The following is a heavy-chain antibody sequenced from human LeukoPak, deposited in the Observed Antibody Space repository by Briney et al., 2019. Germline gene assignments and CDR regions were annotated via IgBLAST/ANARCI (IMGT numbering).Heavy chain of an antibody. Sequence: GGSLRLSCAASGFTFSSYAMSWVRQAPGKGREWVSAISGSGGSTYYADSVKGRFTISRDNSKNTLYLQMNSLRTEDTAVYYCARGSGYDRLGDYWGQGTLVTVSS. V-gene: IGHV3-23*01. CDR1: GFTFSSYA. D-gene: IGHD5-12*01. CDR3: ARGSGYDRLGDY. CDR2: ISGSGGST. J-gene: IGHJ4*02.